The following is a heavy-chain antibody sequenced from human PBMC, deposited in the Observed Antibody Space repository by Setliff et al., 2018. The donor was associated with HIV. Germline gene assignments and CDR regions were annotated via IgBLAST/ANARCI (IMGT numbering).Heavy chain of an antibody. J-gene: IGHJ4*02. CDR2: IYTSGST. Sequence: SETLSLTCTVSGGSISSGSYYWSWIRQPAGKGLEWIGHIYTSGSTNYNPSLKSRVTISVDTSKNQFSLKLSSVTAADPAVYYCARSTSESYNFWSGYYEAVAFNYWGQGTLVTVSS. D-gene: IGHD3-3*01. CDR3: ARSTSESYNFWSGYYEAVAFNY. V-gene: IGHV4-61*09. CDR1: GGSISSGSYY.